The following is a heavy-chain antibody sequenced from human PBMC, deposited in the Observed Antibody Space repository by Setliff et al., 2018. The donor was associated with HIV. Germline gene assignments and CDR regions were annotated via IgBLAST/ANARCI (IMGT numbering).Heavy chain of an antibody. Sequence: GASVKVSCKASGYIFTKYGISWVRQAPGQGLEWMGWISENRLRTHYAQKLQGRVTMTTDTSTSTAYMELRSLRSDDTAVYYCARGGNPLLNDAFDIWGQGTMVTVSS. CDR3: ARGGNPLLNDAFDI. CDR2: ISENRLRT. V-gene: IGHV1-18*01. CDR1: GYIFTKYG. D-gene: IGHD1-1*01. J-gene: IGHJ3*02.